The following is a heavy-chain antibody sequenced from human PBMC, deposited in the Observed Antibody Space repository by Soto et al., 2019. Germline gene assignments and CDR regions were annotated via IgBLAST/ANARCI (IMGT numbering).Heavy chain of an antibody. J-gene: IGHJ5*02. Sequence: LSLTGAASGGSISSSNWCSLVRHPPGKGLEWIGEIYHSGSTNYNPSLKSRVTISVDKSKNQFSLKLSSVTAADTAVYYCAREAGTPAGWFDPWGQGTLVTVSS. CDR1: GGSISSSNW. V-gene: IGHV4-4*02. CDR3: AREAGTPAGWFDP. D-gene: IGHD1-7*01. CDR2: IYHSGST.